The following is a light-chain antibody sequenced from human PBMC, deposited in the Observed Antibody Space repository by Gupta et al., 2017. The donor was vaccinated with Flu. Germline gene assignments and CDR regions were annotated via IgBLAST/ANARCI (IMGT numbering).Light chain of an antibody. CDR1: SSDVGNYNL. Sequence: QSALTQPASVPGSPGPSITIPCSGTSSDVGNYNLVSWYRQLPGKAPQLLTFEDNKRPSGVSNRFSASKSGNRASLTISGLQADDEGDDYCCSYAGGSSYVFGTGTKVTIL. J-gene: IGLJ1*01. V-gene: IGLV2-23*01. CDR3: CSYAGGSSYV. CDR2: EDN.